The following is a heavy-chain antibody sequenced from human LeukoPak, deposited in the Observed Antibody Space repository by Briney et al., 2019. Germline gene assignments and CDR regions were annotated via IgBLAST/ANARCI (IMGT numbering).Heavy chain of an antibody. CDR1: GFTFNTYA. V-gene: IGHV3-23*01. CDR2: VSRSGGST. D-gene: IGHD6-19*01. CDR3: ANATNRARIAVAAPHDS. J-gene: IGHJ5*01. Sequence: GGSLRLSCAASGFTFNTYAMTWVRQVPGQGLEWVSSVSRSGGSTCHADSVKGRFTISRDNSKNTLYLQMNSLRAEDTAIYYCANATNRARIAVAAPHDSWGQGTLVTVSS.